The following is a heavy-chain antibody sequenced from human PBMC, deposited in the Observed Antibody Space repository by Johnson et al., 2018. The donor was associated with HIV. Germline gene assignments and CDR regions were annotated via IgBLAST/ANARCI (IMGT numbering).Heavy chain of an antibody. CDR3: ARGITMIAVVKGDAFDI. J-gene: IGHJ3*02. CDR1: GFSFSDYA. Sequence: QVQLVEYGGGVVQPGRSLRLSCAASGFSFSDYAMHWVRQAPGKGLEWVAVISYDGSSKFYPNSLKGRFSISRDNSKNTVYLQMNSLRTEDTAVYYCARGITMIAVVKGDAFDIWGQGTMVTVSS. D-gene: IGHD3-22*01. CDR2: ISYDGSSK. V-gene: IGHV3-30*04.